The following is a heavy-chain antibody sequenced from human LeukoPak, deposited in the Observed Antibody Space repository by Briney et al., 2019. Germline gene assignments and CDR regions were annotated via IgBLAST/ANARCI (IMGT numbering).Heavy chain of an antibody. D-gene: IGHD1-7*01. Sequence: RASVKVSCKASGYTFSRYGITWVRQAPGQGLEWMGWIAAYDGNTNFAQNFQARVTMTTDTSTNTAYMELRSLRSDDTAVYYCARQSFIAGDNWNYVLNGDDALDIWGQGTMVTVSS. CDR1: GYTFSRYG. CDR2: IAAYDGNT. J-gene: IGHJ3*02. CDR3: ARQSFIAGDNWNYVLNGDDALDI. V-gene: IGHV1-18*01.